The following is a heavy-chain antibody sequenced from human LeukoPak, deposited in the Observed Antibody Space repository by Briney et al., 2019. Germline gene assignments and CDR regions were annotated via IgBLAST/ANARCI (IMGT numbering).Heavy chain of an antibody. CDR1: GFTFSSYG. CDR3: AKDYDSSGYYPLGAFDI. CDR2: VRYDGSNK. D-gene: IGHD3-22*01. Sequence: GGSLRLSCAASGFTFSSYGMHWVRQAPGKGLEWVAFVRYDGSNKYYADSVKGRFIISRDNSENTLYLQMNSLRAEDTAVYYCAKDYDSSGYYPLGAFDIWGQGTMVTVSS. J-gene: IGHJ3*02. V-gene: IGHV3-30*02.